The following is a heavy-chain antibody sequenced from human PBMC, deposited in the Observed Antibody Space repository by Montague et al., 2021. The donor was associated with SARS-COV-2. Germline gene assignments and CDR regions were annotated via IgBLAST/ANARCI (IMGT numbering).Heavy chain of an antibody. CDR2: ISSSGSII. J-gene: IGHJ6*02. CDR1: GFTFTHYE. Sequence: SLRLSCAASGFTFTHYEMNWVRQAPGKGLEWVSYISSSGSIIYYADPVKGRFTISRDVAKNSLYLQMSSLRAEDTAVYYCARDREYCSSASCYDIYYGMDVWGPGTTVTVSS. D-gene: IGHD2-2*01. CDR3: ARDREYCSSASCYDIYYGMDV. V-gene: IGHV3-48*03.